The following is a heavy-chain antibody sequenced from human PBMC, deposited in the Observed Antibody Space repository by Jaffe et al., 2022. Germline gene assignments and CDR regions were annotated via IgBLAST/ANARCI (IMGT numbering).Heavy chain of an antibody. J-gene: IGHJ4*02. D-gene: IGHD2-15*01. V-gene: IGHV1-69*05. CDR2: FLPIFGTT. Sequence: QVQLVQSGTEVKKPGSSVKVSCKASGGTFRNYAISWVRQAPGQGLEWMGGFLPIFGTTNYAQNFQGRVTITTDESTNTAYMELSSLRSEDTAVYYCARGHCSGGNCHSGPFDYWGQGTLVTVSS. CDR1: GGTFRNYA. CDR3: ARGHCSGGNCHSGPFDY.